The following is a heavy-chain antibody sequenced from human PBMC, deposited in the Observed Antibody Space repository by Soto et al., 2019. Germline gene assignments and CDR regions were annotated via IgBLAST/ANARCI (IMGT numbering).Heavy chain of an antibody. CDR3: AGQFSVYGDYGRYFDF. D-gene: IGHD4-17*01. CDR2: IYYSGST. CDR1: GGSISSSGYY. J-gene: IGHJ4*02. Sequence: SETLSLTCTVSGGSISSSGYYWGWIRQPPGKGLEWIGTIYYSGSTCYNPSLKSRVTISVDTSKNQFSLKLSSVTAADTAVYYCAGQFSVYGDYGRYFDFWGQGTLVTVSS. V-gene: IGHV4-39*01.